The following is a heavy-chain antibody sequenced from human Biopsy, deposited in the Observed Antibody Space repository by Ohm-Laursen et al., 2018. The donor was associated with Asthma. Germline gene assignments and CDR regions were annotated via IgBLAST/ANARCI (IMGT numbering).Heavy chain of an antibody. V-gene: IGHV3-30*03. CDR1: GFTFGDYW. CDR3: ARAISSSWWAVEY. CDR2: ISFDGSTK. Sequence: SLRLSCTASGFTFGDYWMSWVRQVPGKGLEWVALISFDGSTKYFADSVKGRFTISRDNSKNTLYLQMNSLRAEDTAVYYCARAISSSWWAVEYWGQGTLVTVSS. J-gene: IGHJ4*02. D-gene: IGHD6-6*01.